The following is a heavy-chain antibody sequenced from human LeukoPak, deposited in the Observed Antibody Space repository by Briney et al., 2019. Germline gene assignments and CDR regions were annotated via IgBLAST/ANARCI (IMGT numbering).Heavy chain of an antibody. V-gene: IGHV1-2*02. CDR3: ARSSPDYYDRGYFDY. J-gene: IGHJ4*02. Sequence: ASVKVSCKASGYTFTGYYMHWVRQAPGQGLEWMGWINPNSGGTNYAQKFQGRVTMTRDTSISTAYMELSRLRPDDTAVYYCARSSPDYYDRGYFDYWGQGTLVTVSS. CDR2: INPNSGGT. CDR1: GYTFTGYY. D-gene: IGHD3-22*01.